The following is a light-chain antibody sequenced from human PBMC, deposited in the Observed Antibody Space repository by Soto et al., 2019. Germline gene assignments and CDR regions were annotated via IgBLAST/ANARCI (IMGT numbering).Light chain of an antibody. V-gene: IGKV1-9*01. CDR1: QGLSSY. CDR2: AAF. CDR3: QQLKSYPIT. Sequence: DIQLTQSPSFLSASVGDRVTITCGASQGLSSYLAWYQQKPGKAPNLLIYAAFTLQSGVPSRFSGSGSGTEFTLTISSLQPEDFATYYCQQLKSYPITFGQGTRLEIK. J-gene: IGKJ5*01.